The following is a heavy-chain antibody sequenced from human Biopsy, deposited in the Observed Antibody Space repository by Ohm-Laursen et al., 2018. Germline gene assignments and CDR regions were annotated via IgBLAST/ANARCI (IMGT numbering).Heavy chain of an antibody. CDR2: IYNSGGT. Sequence: TLSLTCTVSGGSVTDSFHFWSWVRQPPGKGLEWTGNIYNSGGTSYNPSLKSRVTISVDTSKNQFSLKLNSATAADTAVYYCASFNDYKGSWFDPWGQGTLVTVSS. J-gene: IGHJ5*02. V-gene: IGHV4-61*01. CDR3: ASFNDYKGSWFDP. D-gene: IGHD4-11*01. CDR1: GGSVTDSFHF.